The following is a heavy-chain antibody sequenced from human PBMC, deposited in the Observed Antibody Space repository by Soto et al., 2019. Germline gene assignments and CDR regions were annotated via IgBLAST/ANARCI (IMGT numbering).Heavy chain of an antibody. Sequence: QVPLVQSGAEVKKPGSSVKVSCKASGGTFSSYTISWVRQAPGQGLEWMGRIIPILGIANYAQKFQGRVTITADKSTSTAYMELGSLRSEDTAVYYCARDQAVCSGGSCYAAFDIWGQGRMVTVSS. D-gene: IGHD2-15*01. V-gene: IGHV1-69*08. CDR3: ARDQAVCSGGSCYAAFDI. CDR2: IIPILGIA. J-gene: IGHJ3*02. CDR1: GGTFSSYT.